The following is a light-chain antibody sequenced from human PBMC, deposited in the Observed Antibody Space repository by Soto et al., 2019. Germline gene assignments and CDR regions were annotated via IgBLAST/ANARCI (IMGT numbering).Light chain of an antibody. J-gene: IGLJ7*01. CDR2: GNS. V-gene: IGLV1-40*01. Sequence: QSVLTQPPSVSGAPGQRVTISCTGSSSNIGADYDVHWYQQLPGTAPKLLIYGNSNRPSGVPDRFSGSKSGTSASLAITGLQAEDEADYYCQSYDSSLSGPVFGGGTQLIVL. CDR1: SSNIGADYD. CDR3: QSYDSSLSGPV.